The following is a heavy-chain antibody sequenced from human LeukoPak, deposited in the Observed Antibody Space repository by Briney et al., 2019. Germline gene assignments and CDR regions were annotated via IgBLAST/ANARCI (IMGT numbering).Heavy chain of an antibody. J-gene: IGHJ4*02. V-gene: IGHV3-11*04. CDR1: GLTFSDYY. D-gene: IGHD6-19*01. Sequence: GGSLRLSCAASGLTFSDYYMNWIRQAPGKGLERVSYISSSGSTINYGGSVKGRFTISRDNARNSLYLQMNSLRAEDTAVYYCARDIAVAGKDGDYWGQGTLVTVSS. CDR3: ARDIAVAGKDGDY. CDR2: ISSSGSTI.